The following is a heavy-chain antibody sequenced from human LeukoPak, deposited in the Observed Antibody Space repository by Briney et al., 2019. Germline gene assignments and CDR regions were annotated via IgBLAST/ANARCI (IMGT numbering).Heavy chain of an antibody. CDR1: GYTFNTYG. J-gene: IGHJ3*02. Sequence: GASVKVSCKASGYTFNTYGVIWVRQAPGKGFEWLGWISGQHGKTTYPQKFQGRVTITRNTSISTAYMELSSLRSEDTAVYYCARGLIAAAGTRDAFDIWGQGTMVTVSS. CDR3: ARGLIAAAGTRDAFDI. V-gene: IGHV1-8*01. CDR2: ISGQHGKT. D-gene: IGHD6-13*01.